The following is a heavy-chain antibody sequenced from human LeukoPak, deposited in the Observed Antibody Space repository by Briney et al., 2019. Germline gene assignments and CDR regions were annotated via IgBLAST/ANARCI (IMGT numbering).Heavy chain of an antibody. CDR2: IYYSGST. J-gene: IGHJ4*02. V-gene: IGHV4-39*01. D-gene: IGHD6-19*01. CDR1: GGSISSSSYY. CDR3: ASLSGWYSFDY. Sequence: SQTLSLTCAVSGGSISSSSYYWGWIRQPPGKGLEWIGSIYYSGSTYYNPSLKSRVTISVDTPKNQFSLKLSSVTAADTAVYYCASLSGWYSFDYWGQGTLVTVSS.